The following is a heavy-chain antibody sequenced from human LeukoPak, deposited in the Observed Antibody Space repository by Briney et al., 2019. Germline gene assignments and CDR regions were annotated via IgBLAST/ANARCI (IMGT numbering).Heavy chain of an antibody. V-gene: IGHV3-21*01. D-gene: IGHD3-22*01. CDR3: AREGGWYYDSSGYDY. J-gene: IGHJ4*02. CDR1: GFTFSSYS. Sequence: PGGSLRLSCAASGFTFSSYSMNWVRQAPGKGLEWVSSISSSSGYIYYADSVKGRFTISRDNAKNPLYLQMNSLRAEDTAVYYCAREGGWYYDSSGYDYWGQGTLVTVTS. CDR2: ISSSSGYI.